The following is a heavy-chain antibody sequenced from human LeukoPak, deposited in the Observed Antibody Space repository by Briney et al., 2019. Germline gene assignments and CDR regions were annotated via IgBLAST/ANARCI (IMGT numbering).Heavy chain of an antibody. CDR1: GYTFTAYY. CDR2: INPKNADT. D-gene: IGHD6-6*01. J-gene: IGHJ3*02. V-gene: IGHV1-2*02. Sequence: ASVRVSCKASGYTFTAYYIHWVRQAPGQGLAWMGWINPKNADTDYAQNFRGRVTMTRDTSISTVYMELSRLRSDDTAVYYCARDEGSSSVNALDIWGQGTMITVSS. CDR3: ARDEGSSSVNALDI.